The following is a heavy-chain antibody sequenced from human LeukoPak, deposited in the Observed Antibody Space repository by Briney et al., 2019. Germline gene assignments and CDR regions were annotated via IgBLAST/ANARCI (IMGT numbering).Heavy chain of an antibody. CDR3: ARGTYCGGDCSYFDY. D-gene: IGHD2-21*02. V-gene: IGHV1-8*01. Sequence: ASVKVSCKASGYTFTSYDINWVRRATGQGLEWMGWMNPNSGNTGYAQKFQGGVTMTRNTSISTAYMELSSLRSEDTAVYYCARGTYCGGDCSYFDYWGQGTLVTVSS. J-gene: IGHJ4*02. CDR2: MNPNSGNT. CDR1: GYTFTSYD.